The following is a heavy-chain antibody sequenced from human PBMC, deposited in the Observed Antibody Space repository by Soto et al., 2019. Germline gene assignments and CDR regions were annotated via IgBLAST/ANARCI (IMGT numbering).Heavy chain of an antibody. CDR1: GFTFSSYA. V-gene: IGHV3-23*01. Sequence: EVQLLESGGGLVQPGGSLRLSCAASGFTFSSYAMSWVRQAPGKGLEWVSAISGSGGSTYYADSVKGRFTISRDNSKNTLYLQMNSLRAEDTAVYYCAKDGSLVGYYDYIWGSHSGSPYWGQGTLVTVSS. CDR2: ISGSGGST. CDR3: AKDGSLVGYYDYIWGSHSGSPY. D-gene: IGHD3-16*01. J-gene: IGHJ4*02.